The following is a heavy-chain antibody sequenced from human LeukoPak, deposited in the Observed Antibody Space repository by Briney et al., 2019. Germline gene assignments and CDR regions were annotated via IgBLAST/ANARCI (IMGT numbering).Heavy chain of an antibody. CDR2: TYYRSKWYN. V-gene: IGHV6-1*01. CDR1: GDSVASNSAA. CDR3: ARAPGYCTSTSCYEMASLGYYYYMDV. Sequence: SQTLSLTCAISGDSVASNSAAWNWIRQSPSRGLEWLGRTYYRSKWYNDYAVSVKSQITINPDTSKNQFSLQLNSVTPEDTAVYYCARAPGYCTSTSCYEMASLGYYYYMDVWGKGTTVTVSS. D-gene: IGHD2-2*01. J-gene: IGHJ6*03.